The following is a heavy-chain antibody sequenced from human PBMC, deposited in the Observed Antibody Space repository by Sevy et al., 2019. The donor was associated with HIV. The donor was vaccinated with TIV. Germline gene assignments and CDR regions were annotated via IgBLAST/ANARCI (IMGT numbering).Heavy chain of an antibody. CDR2: INEDGSEK. V-gene: IGHV3-7*01. Sequence: GGSLRLSCAASGFTFTRYWMSWVRQAPGKGLEWVANINEDGSEKYYVYSVKGRFTISRDNARKSLHLQMNSLRAEDTAIYYCARDVAAGDFWGQGTLVTVSS. D-gene: IGHD2-21*01. CDR3: ARDVAAGDF. CDR1: GFTFTRYW. J-gene: IGHJ4*02.